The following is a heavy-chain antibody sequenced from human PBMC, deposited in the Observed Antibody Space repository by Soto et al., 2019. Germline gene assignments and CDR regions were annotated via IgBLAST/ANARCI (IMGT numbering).Heavy chain of an antibody. J-gene: IGHJ4*02. V-gene: IGHV1-18*01. CDR1: GYTFTNFG. D-gene: IGHD3-16*01. CDR3: ARGGTPSDY. CDR2: ISAYNGNT. Sequence: QVQLVQSGAEVKKPGASVKVSCKASGYTFTNFGISWVRQAPGQGLEWMGWISAYNGNTNYAQNFQGRVTMTTDTSTSTAYRELRGLRSVDTAVYYCARGGTPSDYWGQGTLVTVSS.